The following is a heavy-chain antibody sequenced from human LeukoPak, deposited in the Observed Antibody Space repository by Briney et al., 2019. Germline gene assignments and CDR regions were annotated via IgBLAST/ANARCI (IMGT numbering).Heavy chain of an antibody. Sequence: SETLSLTCTVSGDSIRNKYWSWLRQRPGKGLEWFGFIHHSGGTNYNPSFKSRFTISVDTSKNQFSLKLTSVTAADTAVYYCARTDDYYDRSGFFLYFLDHWGPGTPVTVSP. CDR3: ARTDDYYDRSGFFLYFLDH. V-gene: IGHV4-59*01. CDR2: IHHSGGT. D-gene: IGHD3-22*01. CDR1: GDSIRNKY. J-gene: IGHJ4*02.